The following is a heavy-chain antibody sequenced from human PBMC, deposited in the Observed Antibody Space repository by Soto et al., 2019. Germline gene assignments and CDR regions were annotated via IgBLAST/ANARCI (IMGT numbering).Heavy chain of an antibody. J-gene: IGHJ4*02. D-gene: IGHD2-8*01. Sequence: GASVKVSCKASGYTFTGYYMHWVRQAPGQGLEWMGWINPNSGGTNYAQKFQGWVTMTRDTSISTAYMELSRLRSDDTAVYYCARSRGVLMVYAIGFWGQGTLVTVSS. V-gene: IGHV1-2*04. CDR2: INPNSGGT. CDR3: ARSRGVLMVYAIGF. CDR1: GYTFTGYY.